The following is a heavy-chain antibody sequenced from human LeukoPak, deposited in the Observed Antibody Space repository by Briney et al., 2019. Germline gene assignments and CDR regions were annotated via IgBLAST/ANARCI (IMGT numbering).Heavy chain of an antibody. D-gene: IGHD2-2*01. Sequence: SETLSLTCTVSGGSISSYYWSWIRQPPGKGLGWIGYIYYSGSTNYNPSLKSRVTISVDTSKNQFSLKLSSVTAADTAVYYCARGQLRKLIRTSYYYYMDVWGKGTTVTVSS. J-gene: IGHJ6*03. CDR2: IYYSGST. V-gene: IGHV4-59*01. CDR3: ARGQLRKLIRTSYYYYMDV. CDR1: GGSISSYY.